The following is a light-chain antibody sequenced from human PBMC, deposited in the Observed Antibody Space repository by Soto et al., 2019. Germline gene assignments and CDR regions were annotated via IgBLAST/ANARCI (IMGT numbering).Light chain of an antibody. V-gene: IGKV1-5*03. J-gene: IGKJ1*01. Sequence: GDSVTITCRASQSISTWLAWYQQKPGKAPKVLIYKASTLKSGVPSRFSGSGSGTEFTLTISSLQPDDFATYYCQHYNSYSEAFGQGTKVDIK. CDR3: QHYNSYSEA. CDR1: QSISTW. CDR2: KAS.